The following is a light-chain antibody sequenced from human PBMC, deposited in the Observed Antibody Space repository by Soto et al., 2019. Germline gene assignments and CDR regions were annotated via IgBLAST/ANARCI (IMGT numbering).Light chain of an antibody. Sequence: EIVLTQSPGTLSLSPGEGATLSCRASQSVVSSYLAWYQQTPGQAPRLLIYGASSRATGIPDRFSGSGSGTGFTLTISRLEPEDCAVYYCQQYAPPRYTFGQGTKLEIK. V-gene: IGKV3-20*01. J-gene: IGKJ2*01. CDR3: QQYAPPRYT. CDR1: QSVVSSY. CDR2: GAS.